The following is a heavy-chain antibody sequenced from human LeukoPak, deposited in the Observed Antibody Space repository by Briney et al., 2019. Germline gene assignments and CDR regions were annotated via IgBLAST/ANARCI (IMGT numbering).Heavy chain of an antibody. CDR2: ISWNSGSI. Sequence: PGGSLRLSCAASGFTFDDYAMHWVRQAPGKGLEWVSGISWNSGSIGYADSVKGRFTISRDNAKNSLYLQMNSLRAEDTALYYCANLYVFSAVAGPPDDAFDIWGQGTMVTVSS. CDR1: GFTFDDYA. D-gene: IGHD6-19*01. J-gene: IGHJ3*02. CDR3: ANLYVFSAVAGPPDDAFDI. V-gene: IGHV3-9*01.